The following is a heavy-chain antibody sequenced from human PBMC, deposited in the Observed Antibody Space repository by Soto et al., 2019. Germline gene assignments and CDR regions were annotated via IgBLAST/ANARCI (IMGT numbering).Heavy chain of an antibody. CDR3: ARLPSGGKGLDA. Sequence: SETLSLTCTVSGGSISSYYWSWIRQPPGKGLEWIGYIYYSGSTNYNPSLKSRVTISVDTSKNQFSLKLSSVTAADTAVYYCARLPSGGKGLDAWGQGPLGTVPP. D-gene: IGHD2-15*01. CDR2: IYYSGST. CDR1: GGSISSYY. J-gene: IGHJ5*02. V-gene: IGHV4-59*01.